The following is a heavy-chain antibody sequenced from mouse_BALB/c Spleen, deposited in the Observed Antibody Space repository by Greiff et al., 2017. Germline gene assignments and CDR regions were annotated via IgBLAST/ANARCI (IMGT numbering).Heavy chain of an antibody. D-gene: IGHD1-1*01. V-gene: IGHV7-3*02. J-gene: IGHJ3*01. CDR1: GFTFTDYY. CDR2: IRNKANGYTT. Sequence: EVKLEESGGGLVQPGGSLRLSCATSGFTFTDYYMSWVRQPPGKALEWLGFIRNKANGYTTEYSASVKGRFTISRDNSQSILYLQMNTLRAEDSATSYCARDSYYGSSLAYWGQGTLVTVSA. CDR3: ARDSYYGSSLAY.